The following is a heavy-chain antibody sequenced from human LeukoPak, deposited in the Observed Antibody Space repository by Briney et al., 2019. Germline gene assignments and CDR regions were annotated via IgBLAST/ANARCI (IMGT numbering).Heavy chain of an antibody. J-gene: IGHJ5*02. CDR3: ARVADCSSTSCYVGNWFDP. Sequence: SETLSLTCTVSGGSISSYYWSWIRQPPGKGLEWIGYIYYSGNTNYNPSLKSRVTISVDTSKNQFSLKLSSVTAADTAVYYCARVADCSSTSCYVGNWFDPWGQGTLVTVSS. CDR1: GGSISSYY. CDR2: IYYSGNT. V-gene: IGHV4-59*01. D-gene: IGHD2-2*01.